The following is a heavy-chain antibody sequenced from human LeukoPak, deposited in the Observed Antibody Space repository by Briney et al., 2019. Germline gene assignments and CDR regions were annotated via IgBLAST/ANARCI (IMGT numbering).Heavy chain of an antibody. CDR1: GFTFSSNG. D-gene: IGHD3-9*01. V-gene: IGHV3-15*01. CDR2: IKSKTDVGTT. CDR3: TTRLRYFDWTIYDFDY. J-gene: IGHJ4*02. Sequence: GGSLRLSCAASGFTFSSNGIHWVRQAPGKGLEWVGRIKSKTDVGTTDYAAPVKGRFTISRDDSKNTLYLQMNSLKTEDTAVYYCTTRLRYFDWTIYDFDYWGQGTLVTVSS.